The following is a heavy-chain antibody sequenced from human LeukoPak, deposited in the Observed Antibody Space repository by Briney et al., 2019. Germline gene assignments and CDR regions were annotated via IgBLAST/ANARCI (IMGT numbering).Heavy chain of an antibody. CDR2: IIPIFGTA. J-gene: IGHJ4*02. D-gene: IGHD1-14*01. Sequence: ASVKVSCKASGGTFSSYAISWVRQAPGQGLEWMGGIIPIFGTANYAQKFQGRVTITADESTSTAYMELSSLRSDDTAVYYCARYGVGQNRQDYFDYWGQGTLVTVSS. V-gene: IGHV1-69*13. CDR3: ARYGVGQNRQDYFDY. CDR1: GGTFSSYA.